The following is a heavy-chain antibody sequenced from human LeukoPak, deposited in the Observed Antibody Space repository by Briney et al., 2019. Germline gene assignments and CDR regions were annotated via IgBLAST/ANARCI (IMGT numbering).Heavy chain of an antibody. V-gene: IGHV4-34*01. CDR3: ARAPGRPAAVFDY. Sequence: SETLSLTCAVYGGSFSGYYWSLIRQPPGKGLEWIGEINHSGSTNYNPSLKSRVTISVDTSKNQFSLKLSSVTAADTAVYYCARAPGRPAAVFDYWGQGTLVTVSS. CDR2: INHSGST. D-gene: IGHD2-2*01. J-gene: IGHJ4*02. CDR1: GGSFSGYY.